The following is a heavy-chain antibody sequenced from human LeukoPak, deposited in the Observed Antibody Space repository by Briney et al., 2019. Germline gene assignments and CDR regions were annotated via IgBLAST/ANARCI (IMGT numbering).Heavy chain of an antibody. CDR2: ISYDGSNK. CDR1: GFTFSSYA. CDR3: ARGVAEQWLVQRWFDP. Sequence: GGSLRLSCAASGFTFSSYAMHWVRQAPGKGLEWVAVISYDGSNKYYADSVKVRFTISRDNSKNALYLQMNSLRAEDTAVYYCARGVAEQWLVQRWFDPWGQGTLVTVSS. D-gene: IGHD6-19*01. V-gene: IGHV3-30*01. J-gene: IGHJ5*02.